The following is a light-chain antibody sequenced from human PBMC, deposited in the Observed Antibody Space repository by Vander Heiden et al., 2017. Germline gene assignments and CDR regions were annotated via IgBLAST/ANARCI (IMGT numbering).Light chain of an antibody. V-gene: IGKV3-15*01. CDR2: GAS. J-gene: IGKJ2*01. Sequence: ELVMTQSPATLSVSPGERATLPCRARQSVTSNLAWYQQEPGQAPRLLIYGASTRATGIPVRFSGSGSGTEFTLTISSLQSEDFAVYYCQQYNAWPYTFGQGTKLEIK. CDR3: QQYNAWPYT. CDR1: QSVTSN.